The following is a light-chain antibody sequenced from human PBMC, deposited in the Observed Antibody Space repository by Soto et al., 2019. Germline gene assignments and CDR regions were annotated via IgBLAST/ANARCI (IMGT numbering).Light chain of an antibody. Sequence: EIVLTQSPDTLSLSPGERATLSCRASQSIRSERLAWYQQKPGQAPRLVIFDASNRASGMPERFSGSGSGTDFTLTIARLEPEDFAVYYCQEYDGAPITFGLGTQLEI. J-gene: IGKJ5*01. V-gene: IGKV3-20*01. CDR1: QSIRSER. CDR3: QEYDGAPIT. CDR2: DAS.